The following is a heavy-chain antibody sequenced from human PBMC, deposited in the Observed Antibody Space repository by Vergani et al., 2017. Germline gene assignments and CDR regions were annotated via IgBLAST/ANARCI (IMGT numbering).Heavy chain of an antibody. CDR2: LSGSDRRT. CDR1: GFTFIMHA. D-gene: IGHD6-19*01. CDR3: AKVGRSEVAGTFGSFDI. Sequence: EVQLLESGRDLVQPGGSLRLSCAASGFTFIMHAMSWVRQAPGKGLEWVSTLSGSDRRTHYADSVKGRFTISRDNSKNTLFLHMNSLRPEDTAVYYCAKVGRSEVAGTFGSFDIWGQGTMVTVSS. V-gene: IGHV3-23*01. J-gene: IGHJ3*02.